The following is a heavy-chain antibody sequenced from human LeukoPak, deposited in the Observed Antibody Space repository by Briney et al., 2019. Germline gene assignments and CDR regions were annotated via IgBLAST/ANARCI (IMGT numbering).Heavy chain of an antibody. V-gene: IGHV3-53*01. J-gene: IGHJ4*02. CDR3: AREVVRGVIDY. CDR1: GFTVSSNY. Sequence: GGSLRLSCAASGFTVSSNYMSWVRQAPGKGLEWVSVIYSGGSTFYADSVKGRFTISRDNSKNTLYLQMNSLRAEDAAVYYCAREVVRGVIDYWGQGTLVTVSS. D-gene: IGHD3-10*01. CDR2: IYSGGST.